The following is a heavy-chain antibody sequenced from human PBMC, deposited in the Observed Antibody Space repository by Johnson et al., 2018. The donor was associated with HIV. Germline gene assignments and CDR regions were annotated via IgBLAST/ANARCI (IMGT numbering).Heavy chain of an antibody. D-gene: IGHD6-19*01. J-gene: IGHJ3*02. CDR3: ARVGAGHISGPDMVFDI. Sequence: VQLVESGGGVVQPGRSLRLSCVASGFTFDDYAMHWVRQAPGKGLEWVSGINWNGGSTGYADSVKGRFTISRDNAKNSLYLQMNSLRAEDTAVYYCARVGAGHISGPDMVFDIWGQGTMVTVSS. CDR2: INWNGGST. V-gene: IGHV3-20*04. CDR1: GFTFDDYA.